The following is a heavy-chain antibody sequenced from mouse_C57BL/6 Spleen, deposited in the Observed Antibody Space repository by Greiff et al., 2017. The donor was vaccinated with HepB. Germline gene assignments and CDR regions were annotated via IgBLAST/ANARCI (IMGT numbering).Heavy chain of an antibody. CDR2: ISDGGSYT. J-gene: IGHJ4*01. Sequence: EVKLVESGGGLVKPGGSLKLSCAASGFTFSSYAMSWVRQTPEKRLEWVATISDGGSYTYYTDNVKGRFTISRDNAKNNLYLQMSHLKSEDTAMYYCARGGTVVAHYYAMDYWGQGTSVTVSS. CDR3: ARGGTVVAHYYAMDY. D-gene: IGHD1-1*01. V-gene: IGHV5-4*03. CDR1: GFTFSSYA.